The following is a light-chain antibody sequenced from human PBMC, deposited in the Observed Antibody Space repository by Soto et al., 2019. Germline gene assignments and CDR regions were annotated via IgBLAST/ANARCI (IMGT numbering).Light chain of an antibody. CDR3: SSFSSSTTRV. CDR1: SSDVGDFNY. V-gene: IGLV2-14*01. Sequence: QSALTQPASVSGSPGQSITISCTGTSSDVGDFNYVSWYQQHPGKAPKLMIYDVGNRPSGVSIRVSGSKSGSTASLTISGLQAEDEADYYCSSFSSSTTRVFGTGTKLTVL. CDR2: DVG. J-gene: IGLJ1*01.